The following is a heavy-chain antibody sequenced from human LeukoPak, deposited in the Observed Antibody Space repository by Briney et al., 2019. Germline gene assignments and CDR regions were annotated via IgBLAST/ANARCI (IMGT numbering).Heavy chain of an antibody. CDR2: INAGNGNT. CDR1: GYTFTSYA. V-gene: IGHV1-3*01. Sequence: ASVKVSCKASGYTFTSYAMHWVRQAPGQRLEWMGWINAGNGNTKYSQKFQGRVTITRDTSASTAYMELSSLRSEDTAVYYCARDGAKYGDYPAYWGQGPLVTVSS. D-gene: IGHD4-17*01. J-gene: IGHJ4*02. CDR3: ARDGAKYGDYPAY.